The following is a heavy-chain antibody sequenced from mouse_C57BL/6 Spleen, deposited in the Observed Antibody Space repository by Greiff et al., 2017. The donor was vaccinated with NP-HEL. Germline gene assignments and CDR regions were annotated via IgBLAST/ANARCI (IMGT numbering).Heavy chain of an antibody. D-gene: IGHD4-1*01. Sequence: DVKLVESGGGLVKPGGSLKLSCAASGFTFSSYTMSWVRQTPEKRLEWVATISGGGGNTYYPDSVKGRFTISSDNAKNTLYLQMSSLRSEDTALYYCARRTGTSYFDYWGQGTTLTVSS. CDR2: ISGGGGNT. J-gene: IGHJ2*01. V-gene: IGHV5-9*01. CDR3: ARRTGTSYFDY. CDR1: GFTFSSYT.